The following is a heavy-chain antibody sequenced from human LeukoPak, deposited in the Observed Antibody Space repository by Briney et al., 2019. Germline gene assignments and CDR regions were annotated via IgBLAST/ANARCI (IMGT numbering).Heavy chain of an antibody. D-gene: IGHD3-3*01. CDR2: IYYSGNT. CDR1: GGSISSGDYY. Sequence: PSETLSLTCTVSGGSISSGDYYWSWIRQPPGKGLEWIGYIYYSGNTYYNPPLKSRVTISVDTSKNQFSLKLSSVTAADTAVYYCARGGVYYDFWSGYYTGYFDYWGQGTLVTVSS. V-gene: IGHV4-30-4*08. J-gene: IGHJ4*02. CDR3: ARGGVYYDFWSGYYTGYFDY.